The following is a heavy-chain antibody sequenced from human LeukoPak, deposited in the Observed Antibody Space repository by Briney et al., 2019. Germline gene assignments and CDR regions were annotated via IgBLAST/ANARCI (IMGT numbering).Heavy chain of an antibody. CDR3: AKDSGYSYGTTLYYYYGMDV. V-gene: IGHV3-9*01. D-gene: IGHD5-18*01. CDR2: ISWNSGSI. CDR1: GFTFHDYA. Sequence: GRSLRLSCAASGFTFHDYAMHWVRQAPGKGLEWVSGISWNSGSIGYADSVKGRFTISRDNAKNSLYLQMNSLRAEDTALYYCAKDSGYSYGTTLYYYYGMDVWGQGTTVTVSS. J-gene: IGHJ6*02.